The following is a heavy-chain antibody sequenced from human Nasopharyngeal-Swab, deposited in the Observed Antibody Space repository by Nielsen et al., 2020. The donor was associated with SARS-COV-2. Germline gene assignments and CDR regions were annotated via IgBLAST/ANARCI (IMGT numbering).Heavy chain of an antibody. CDR3: ATVIRSIFGVAYGNSAVYY. D-gene: IGHD3-3*01. CDR2: FDAEDGER. V-gene: IGHV1-24*01. J-gene: IGHJ4*02. CDR1: GDRLTELS. Sequence: ASVKVSCKVSGDRLTELSMHWVRQAPGKGLEWMGGFDAEDGERIYAQKFQGRVAMTEDRSTGTAYMELSGLRSEDTAIYYCATVIRSIFGVAYGNSAVYYWGQGTLVTVSS.